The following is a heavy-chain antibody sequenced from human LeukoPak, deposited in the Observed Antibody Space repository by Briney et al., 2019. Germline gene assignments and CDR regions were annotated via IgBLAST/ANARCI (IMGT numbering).Heavy chain of an antibody. V-gene: IGHV4-61*08. CDR3: ARVQQGGYYSYDMDV. Sequence: SETLSLTCAVSGGSISSGGYSWSWIRQPPGKELEWIGYISNSGSTNYNPSLKSRVTMSVDTSKNQFSLKLSSVTAADTAVYYCARVQQGGYYSYDMDVWGQGTTVTVSS. J-gene: IGHJ6*02. D-gene: IGHD6-13*01. CDR1: GGSISSGGYS. CDR2: ISNSGST.